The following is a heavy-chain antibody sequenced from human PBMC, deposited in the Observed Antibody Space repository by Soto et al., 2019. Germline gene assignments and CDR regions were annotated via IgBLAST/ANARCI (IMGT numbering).Heavy chain of an antibody. CDR3: ASGGIAAAGTLSY. V-gene: IGHV4-61*01. CDR2: IYYSGIT. CDR1: GGSVSSGSYY. Sequence: SETLSLTCTVSGGSVSSGSYYGIWIRQPPGKVLDWIGYIYYSGITNYNPSLKSRVTISVDTSKNQFSLKLSSVTAADTAVYYCASGGIAAAGTLSYWGQGTLVTVSS. D-gene: IGHD6-13*01. J-gene: IGHJ4*02.